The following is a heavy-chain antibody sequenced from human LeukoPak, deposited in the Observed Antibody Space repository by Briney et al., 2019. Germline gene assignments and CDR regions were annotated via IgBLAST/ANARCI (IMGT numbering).Heavy chain of an antibody. V-gene: IGHV3-33*01. D-gene: IGHD7-27*01. CDR3: ARDRDWGCSYCSY. CDR1: GFTVSSYD. J-gene: IGHJ4*02. Sequence: PGRSLRLSCAASGFTVSSYDMHWVRQAPGKGLEWVAVIWFDGSNKYYADSVKGRFTISRDNSKNTLYLQMNSLRAEDTAVYYCARDRDWGCSYCSYWGQGTLVTVSS. CDR2: IWFDGSNK.